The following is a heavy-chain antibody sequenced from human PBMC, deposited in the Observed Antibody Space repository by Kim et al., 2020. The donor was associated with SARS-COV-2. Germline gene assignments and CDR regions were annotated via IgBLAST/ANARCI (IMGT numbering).Heavy chain of an antibody. J-gene: IGHJ4*01. CDR2: IYYSGST. Sequence: SETLSLTCTASGGSISSYYWSWIRQPPGKGLEWIGYIYYSGSTNYNASLKSRVTISVDTSKNQFPLKLSSVTAADTAVYYCSRGFDYWSHGTLVTVSS. CDR3: SRGFDY. CDR1: GGSISSYY. V-gene: IGHV4-59*01.